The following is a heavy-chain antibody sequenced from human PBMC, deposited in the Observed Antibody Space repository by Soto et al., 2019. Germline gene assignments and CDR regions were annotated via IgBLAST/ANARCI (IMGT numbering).Heavy chain of an antibody. CDR1: GFPFSSYW. D-gene: IGHD6-13*01. V-gene: IGHV3-7*01. J-gene: IGHJ6*02. CDR3: ARIAASGRGWDV. CDR2: IKQAGREE. Sequence: EAQLVECGGGLVQPGGSLRLSCVDSGFPFSSYWMRWVRQAPVKGLERVGNIKQAGREENYADSVKGRFTISRDNAKNSMYLQMNSLRVEDTAVYYWARIAASGRGWDVWGQGTTVGVSS.